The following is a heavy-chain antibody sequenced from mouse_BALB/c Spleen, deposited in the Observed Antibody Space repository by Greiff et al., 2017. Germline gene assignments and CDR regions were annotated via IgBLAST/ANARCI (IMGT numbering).Heavy chain of an antibody. Sequence: EVMLVESGPGLVKPSQSLSLTCTVTGYSITSDYAWNWIRQFPGNKLEWMGYISYSGSTSYNPSLQRRIPITRDTSKNQFFLQLNSVTAEDTATYYCAREGYYGSSYRAMDYWGQGTSVTVSS. V-gene: IGHV3-2*02. J-gene: IGHJ4*01. CDR2: ISYSGST. D-gene: IGHD1-1*01. CDR3: AREGYYGSSYRAMDY. CDR1: GYSITSDYA.